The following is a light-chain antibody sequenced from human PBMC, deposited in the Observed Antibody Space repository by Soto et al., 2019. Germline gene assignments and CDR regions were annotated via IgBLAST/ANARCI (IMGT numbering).Light chain of an antibody. CDR3: GTWDSTLNVWV. Sequence: QSVLTQPPSMSAAPGQTVTISCSGSSSNVGDESVSWYQSLPGTAPKLLIYDNYKRPSGIPDRFSGSKSGTSATLGITGLQTGDEADYYCGTWDSTLNVWVFGGGTKLTVL. V-gene: IGLV1-51*01. CDR2: DNY. CDR1: SSNVGDES. J-gene: IGLJ3*02.